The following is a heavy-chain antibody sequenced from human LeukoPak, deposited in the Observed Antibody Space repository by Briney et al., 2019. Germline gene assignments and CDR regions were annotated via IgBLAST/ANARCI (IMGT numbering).Heavy chain of an antibody. Sequence: PSETLSLTCAVSGGSISSSGYSWSWIRQPPGKGLEWIGYIYHSGTTYDNPSLKSRVTISVDKSKNQFSLMLSSVTAADTAVYYCARVIGWFGGFDYWGQGTLVTVSS. CDR1: GGSISSSGYS. CDR3: ARVIGWFGGFDY. CDR2: IYHSGTT. V-gene: IGHV4-30-2*01. D-gene: IGHD3-10*01. J-gene: IGHJ4*02.